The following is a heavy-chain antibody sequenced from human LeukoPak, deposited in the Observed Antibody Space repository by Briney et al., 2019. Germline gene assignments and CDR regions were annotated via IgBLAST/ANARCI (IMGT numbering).Heavy chain of an antibody. V-gene: IGHV4-39*01. Sequence: KPSETLSLTCTVSGGSISSSSYYWGWIRQPPGKGLEWIGSICYSVNTYYDPSLKSRVTISVDTSKSQFSLKLSSVTAADTAVYYCARVPLYSSSRYFDYGGQGTLVTVSS. CDR3: ARVPLYSSSRYFDY. CDR1: GGSISSSSYY. D-gene: IGHD6-6*01. J-gene: IGHJ4*02. CDR2: ICYSVNT.